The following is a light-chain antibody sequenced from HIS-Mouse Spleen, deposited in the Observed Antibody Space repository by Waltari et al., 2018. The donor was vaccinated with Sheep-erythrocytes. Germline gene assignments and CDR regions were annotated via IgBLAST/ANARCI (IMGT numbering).Light chain of an antibody. J-gene: IGKJ3*01. CDR1: QSVSSSY. CDR2: GAS. V-gene: IGKV3-20*01. CDR3: QQYGSSPFT. Sequence: IVLTQSPGTLSLSPGERATLSCRAGQSVSSSYLAWYQQKPGQAPRLLIYGASSRATGIPDRCSGSGSGTDFTLTISRLEPEDFAVYYCQQYGSSPFTFGPGTKVDIK.